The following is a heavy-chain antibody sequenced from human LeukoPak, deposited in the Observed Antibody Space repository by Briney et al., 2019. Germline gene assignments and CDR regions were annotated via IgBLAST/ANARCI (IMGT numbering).Heavy chain of an antibody. J-gene: IGHJ6*02. CDR1: GYTFTGYY. V-gene: IGHV1-2*02. CDR2: INPNSGGT. CDR3: ARDPYCGGDCRYYYYYGMDV. D-gene: IGHD2-21*02. Sequence: ASVKVSCKASGYTFTGYYMHWVRQAPGQGVEWMGWINPNSGGTNYAQKFQGRVTMTRDTSISTAYMELSRLRPDDTAVYYCARDPYCGGDCRYYYYYGMDVWGQGTTVTVSS.